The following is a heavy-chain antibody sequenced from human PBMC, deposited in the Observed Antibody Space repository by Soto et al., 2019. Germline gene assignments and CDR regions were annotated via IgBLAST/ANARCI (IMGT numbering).Heavy chain of an antibody. CDR3: AKVPYFDFWSGYPPQYFDQ. V-gene: IGHV3-74*01. CDR1: GFTFSDYW. CDR2: INTDGSKT. Sequence: PGGSLRLSCAASGFTFSDYWMYWVRQTPGKGLVWVSHINTDGSKTDYADFVKGRFTVSRDNAKNMLYLQMNSLRAEDTAVYFCAKVPYFDFWSGYPPQYFDQWGQGTLVTVSS. D-gene: IGHD3-3*01. J-gene: IGHJ4*02.